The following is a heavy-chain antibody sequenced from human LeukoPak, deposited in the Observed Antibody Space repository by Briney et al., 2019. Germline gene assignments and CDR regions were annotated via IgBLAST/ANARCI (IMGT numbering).Heavy chain of an antibody. D-gene: IGHD4-17*01. CDR1: GGSISSSSYY. Sequence: PSETLSLTCTVSGGSISSSSYYWGWIRQPPGKGLDWIGSIYYSGSTYYNPSLKSRVTISIDTSKSQFSLKLSSVTAADTAVYYCARDLVTVTKGFDIWGQGTMVSVSS. V-gene: IGHV4-39*07. CDR2: IYYSGST. J-gene: IGHJ3*02. CDR3: ARDLVTVTKGFDI.